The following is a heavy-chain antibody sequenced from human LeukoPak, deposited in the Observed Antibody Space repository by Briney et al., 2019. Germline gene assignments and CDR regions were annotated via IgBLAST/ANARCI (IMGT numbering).Heavy chain of an antibody. V-gene: IGHV4-31*03. CDR3: ARGGSYCSSTSCLERYFDY. CDR1: GGSISSGGYY. CDR2: IYYSGST. J-gene: IGHJ4*02. D-gene: IGHD2-2*01. Sequence: SETLSLTCTVSGGSISSGGYYWSWIRQHPGKGLEWIGYIYYSGSTYYNPSLKSRVTISVDTSKNQFSLKLSSVTAAEPAVYYCARGGSYCSSTSCLERYFDYWGQGTLVTVSS.